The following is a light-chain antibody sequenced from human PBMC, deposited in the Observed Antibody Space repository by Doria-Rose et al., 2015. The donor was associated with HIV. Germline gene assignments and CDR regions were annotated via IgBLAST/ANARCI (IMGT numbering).Light chain of an antibody. Sequence: TQPPGTLSLSPGERATLSCRASQRVKSSYLAWYQQKPGQAPRLLIYDASTRATGIPDRFSGSGSGTDCTLTISRLEPEDVAVYYCQQYGTSRGTFGQGTRLEIK. V-gene: IGKV3-20*01. CDR2: DAS. CDR3: QQYGTSRGT. CDR1: QRVKSSY. J-gene: IGKJ5*01.